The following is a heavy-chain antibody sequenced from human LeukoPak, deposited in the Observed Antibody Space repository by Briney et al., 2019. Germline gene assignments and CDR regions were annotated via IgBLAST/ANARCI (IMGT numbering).Heavy chain of an antibody. D-gene: IGHD6-13*01. CDR2: ISGSGGTT. Sequence: QSGGSLRPSCAASGFTFSSYGMSWVRQAPGKGLEWVSAISGSGGTTYYADSVKGRFTISRDKSMGTLYLQMNSLRAEDTAVYYCAKGPKQLLVGSRGYYFDYWGQGTLVTVSS. CDR3: AKGPKQLLVGSRGYYFDY. CDR1: GFTFSSYG. J-gene: IGHJ4*02. V-gene: IGHV3-23*01.